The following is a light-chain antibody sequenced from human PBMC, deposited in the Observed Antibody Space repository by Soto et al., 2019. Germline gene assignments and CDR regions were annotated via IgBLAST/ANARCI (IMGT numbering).Light chain of an antibody. V-gene: IGLV2-23*01. CDR3: CSYADLIL. Sequence: QSVLTQPASVSGSPGQSITISCTGTSSDVGHYNLVSWYQQHPGKAPKLIIYEGYKRPSGVSNRFSGSKSGNTASLTISGLQTEDEADYYCCSYADLILFGGGTQRTVL. CDR2: EGY. CDR1: SSDVGHYNL. J-gene: IGLJ3*02.